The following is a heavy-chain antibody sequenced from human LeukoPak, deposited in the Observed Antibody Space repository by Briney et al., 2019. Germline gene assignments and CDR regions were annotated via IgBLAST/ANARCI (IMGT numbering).Heavy chain of an antibody. D-gene: IGHD2-2*01. J-gene: IGHJ4*02. CDR2: ISSSSSYI. V-gene: IGHV3-21*01. CDR3: ARDGDIVVVPADLDY. Sequence: PGGSLRLSCAASGFTFSTYSMNWVRQAPEKGLEWVSSISSSSSYICYADSVKGRFTISRDNAKNSVYLQMNSLRAEDTAVYYCARDGDIVVVPADLDYWGQGTLVTVSS. CDR1: GFTFSTYS.